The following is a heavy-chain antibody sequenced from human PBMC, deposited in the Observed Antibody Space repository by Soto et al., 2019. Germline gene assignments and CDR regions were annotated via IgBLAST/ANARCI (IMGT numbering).Heavy chain of an antibody. Sequence: QVQLQESGPGLVKPSQTLSLTCTVSGGSISSGDDYWSWIRQPPGKGLEWIGYIYHSGATYYNPSLQRRVTISVDRPKNQFSLKLNSVTAADTAVYYCARVRGDVAFDYWGQGTLVTVSS. V-gene: IGHV4-30-4*01. CDR3: ARVRGDVAFDY. CDR2: IYHSGAT. J-gene: IGHJ4*02. D-gene: IGHD3-10*01. CDR1: GGSISSGDDY.